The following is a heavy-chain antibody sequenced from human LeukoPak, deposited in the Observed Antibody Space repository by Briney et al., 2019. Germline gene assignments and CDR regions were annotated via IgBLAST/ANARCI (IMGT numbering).Heavy chain of an antibody. V-gene: IGHV3-30*03. Sequence: ALRLSCAASGFTFSSYGMHWVRQAPGKGLEWVAVISYDGSNKYYADSVKGRFTISRDNSRNTLYLQMNSLRAEDTAVYYCAGPKDTYQHEGSTFDYWGQGTLVTVSS. CDR3: AGPKDTYQHEGSTFDY. CDR1: GFTFSSYG. D-gene: IGHD2-2*01. J-gene: IGHJ4*02. CDR2: ISYDGSNK.